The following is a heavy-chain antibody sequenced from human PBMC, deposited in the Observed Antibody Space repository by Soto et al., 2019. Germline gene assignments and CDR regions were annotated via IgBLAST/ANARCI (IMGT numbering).Heavy chain of an antibody. J-gene: IGHJ5*01. CDR3: AKLTYPSDSNDYYYESVSGWIDS. CDR2: ISASGGTA. D-gene: IGHD3-22*01. Sequence: EVQLLESGGGLIQPGGSLRLSCAASGFMFSSYAMSWVRQAPGKGLEWVSSISASGGTANLADSVEGRCTISRDNSKSTLYLKMNCLRAEDTAVYYCAKLTYPSDSNDYYYESVSGWIDSWGQGALGTVSS. CDR1: GFMFSSYA. V-gene: IGHV3-23*01.